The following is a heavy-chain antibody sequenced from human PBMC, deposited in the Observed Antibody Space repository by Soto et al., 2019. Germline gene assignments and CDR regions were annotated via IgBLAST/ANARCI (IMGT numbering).Heavy chain of an antibody. CDR3: TRSRRSILMVYGFGGMDV. V-gene: IGHV3-23*01. CDR1: GFTVGSHA. J-gene: IGHJ6*02. CDR2: ISGSGDGT. D-gene: IGHD2-8*01. Sequence: PVGSLRLSCAASGFTVGSHAMSWVRQAPGKGLEWVSGISGSGDGTYYGDSVKGRFTISRDSSSSTLYLQMDNLRGEDTAVYFCTRSRRSILMVYGFGGMDVWGQGTTVTVSS.